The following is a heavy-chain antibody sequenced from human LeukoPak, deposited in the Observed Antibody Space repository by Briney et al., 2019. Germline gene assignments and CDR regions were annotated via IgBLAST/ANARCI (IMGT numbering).Heavy chain of an antibody. J-gene: IGHJ4*02. CDR1: GGTFSSYA. CDR3: VRTPPNWGFDY. V-gene: IGHV1-69*13. CDR2: IIPIFGTA. D-gene: IGHD7-27*01. Sequence: SVKVSCKASGGTFSSYAISWVRQAPGQGLEWMGGIIPIFGTANYAQKFQGRVTITADESTSTAYMELSSLRSEDTAIYYCVRTPPNWGFDYWGQGTLVTVSS.